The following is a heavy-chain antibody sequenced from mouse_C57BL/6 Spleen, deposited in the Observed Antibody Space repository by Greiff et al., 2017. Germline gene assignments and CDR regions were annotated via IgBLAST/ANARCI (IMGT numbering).Heavy chain of an antibody. J-gene: IGHJ3*01. CDR1: GYTFTSYW. V-gene: IGHV1-64*01. CDR2: IHPNSGST. CDR3: ARSPYYGSSPFAY. D-gene: IGHD1-1*01. Sequence: VQLQQPGAELVKPGASVTLSCKASGYTFTSYWMHWVKQRPGQGLEWIGMIHPNSGSTNYNEKFKSKATLTVDKSSSTAYMQLSSLTSEDSAVYYCARSPYYGSSPFAYWGQGTLVTVSA.